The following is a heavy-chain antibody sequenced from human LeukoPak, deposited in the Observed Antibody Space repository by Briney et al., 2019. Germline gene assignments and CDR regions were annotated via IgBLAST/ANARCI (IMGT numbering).Heavy chain of an antibody. CDR3: ARGQYYDSSGCFDY. D-gene: IGHD3-22*01. CDR2: IIPIFGIA. V-gene: IGHV1-69*04. Sequence: ASVKVSCKASGGTFSSYAISWVRQAPGQGLEWMGRIIPIFGIANYAQKFQGRVTITADKSTSTAYMELSSLRSEDTAVYNCARGQYYDSSGCFDYWGQGTLVTVSS. J-gene: IGHJ4*02. CDR1: GGTFSSYA.